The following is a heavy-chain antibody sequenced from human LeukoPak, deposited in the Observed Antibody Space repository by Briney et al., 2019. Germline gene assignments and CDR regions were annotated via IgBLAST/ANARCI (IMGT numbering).Heavy chain of an antibody. CDR1: GYTFTSYD. Sequence: GASVTVSCKASGYTFTSYDINWVRQATGQGLEWMGWMNPNSGNTGYAQKFQGRVTMTRNTSISTAYMELSSLRSEDTAVYYCARGSFSGASLEYYYYGMDVWGQGTTVTVSS. V-gene: IGHV1-8*01. CDR2: MNPNSGNT. CDR3: ARGSFSGASLEYYYYGMDV. D-gene: IGHD1-26*01. J-gene: IGHJ6*02.